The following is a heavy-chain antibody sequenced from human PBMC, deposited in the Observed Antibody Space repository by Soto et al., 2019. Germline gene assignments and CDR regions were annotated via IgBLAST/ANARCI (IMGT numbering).Heavy chain of an antibody. V-gene: IGHV1-69*01. CDR3: ARGRDGSNYYFDY. J-gene: IGHJ4*02. Sequence: QVQLVQSGPEVKKPGSSVKVSCKASGGTFSDSVTSWVRQAPGQGLEWMGGIVHIFGKANLSEKFQDRVTIAADESTSTAYMKLTSLISEDTAVYYCARGRDGSNYYFDYLGKGTLVTVSS. CDR2: IVHIFGKA. D-gene: IGHD3-10*01. CDR1: GGTFSDSV.